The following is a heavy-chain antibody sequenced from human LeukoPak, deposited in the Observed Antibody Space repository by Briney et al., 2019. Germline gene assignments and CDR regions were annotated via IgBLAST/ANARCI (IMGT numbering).Heavy chain of an antibody. CDR3: SRGDWLHDY. CDR2: INTNAGNP. J-gene: IGHJ4*02. V-gene: IGHV7-4-1*02. Sequence: ASVTVSCKASGYTFTNYAINWVRQAPGQGLEWMGWINTNAGNPTYAQGFTGRFVFSLDTSVSTAYLQISSLKTEDTAVYYCSRGDWLHDYWGQGTLVTVSS. CDR1: GYTFTNYA. D-gene: IGHD3/OR15-3a*01.